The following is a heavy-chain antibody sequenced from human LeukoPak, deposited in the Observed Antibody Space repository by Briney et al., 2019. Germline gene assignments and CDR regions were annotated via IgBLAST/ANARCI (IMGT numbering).Heavy chain of an antibody. J-gene: IGHJ4*02. D-gene: IGHD3-9*01. CDR1: GFTFSSYS. V-gene: IGHV3-69-1*01. CDR3: ARDSADNLD. Sequence: GGSLRLSCAASGFTFSSYSMNWVRQSPGKGLEWVSSISNTNAIFYADSVKGRFTIFRDNSKNTLYLQMNSLRAEDTAVYYCARDSADNLDWGQGTLVTVSS. CDR2: ISNTNAI.